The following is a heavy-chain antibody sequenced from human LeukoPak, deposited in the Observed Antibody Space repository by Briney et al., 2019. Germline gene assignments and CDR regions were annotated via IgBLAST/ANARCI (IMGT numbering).Heavy chain of an antibody. CDR1: GFTFSSYS. J-gene: IGHJ5*02. V-gene: IGHV3-48*01. CDR3: ARDSEPGQQLDNNWFDP. CDR2: ISSSSSTI. Sequence: RGSLRLSCAASGFTFSSYSMNWVRQAPGKGLEWASYISSSSSTIYYADSVKGRFTISRDNAKNSLYLQMNSLRAEDTAVYYCARDSEPGQQLDNNWFDPWGQGTPVTVSS. D-gene: IGHD6-13*01.